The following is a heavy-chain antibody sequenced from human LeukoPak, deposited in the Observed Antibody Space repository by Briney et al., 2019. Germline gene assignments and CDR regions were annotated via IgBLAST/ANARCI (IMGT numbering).Heavy chain of an antibody. D-gene: IGHD2-2*01. CDR1: GGTFSSYA. CDR2: IIPIFGTA. V-gene: IGHV1-69*05. J-gene: IGHJ6*03. CDR3: AREYCSSTSCYFVEYYMDV. Sequence: GALVKVSCKASGGTFSSYAISWVRQAPGQGLEWMGGIIPIFGTANYAQKFQGRVTITTDESTSTAYMELSSLRSEDTAVYYCAREYCSSTSCYFVEYYMDVWGKGTTVTVSS.